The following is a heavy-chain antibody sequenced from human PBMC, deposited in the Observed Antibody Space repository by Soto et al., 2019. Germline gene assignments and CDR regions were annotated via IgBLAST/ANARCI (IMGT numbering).Heavy chain of an antibody. CDR1: GGSISSGDYY. CDR2: IYYSGST. CDR3: ASDPPYYDFWSGYRDLMDV. J-gene: IGHJ6*02. D-gene: IGHD3-3*01. Sequence: SETLSLTCTVSGGSISSGDYYWSWIRQPPGKGLEWIGYIYYSGSTYYNPSLKRRVTISVDTSKDLFSLQLSSVTAADTAVYYCASDPPYYDFWSGYRDLMDVWGQGTTVTVSS. V-gene: IGHV4-30-4*01.